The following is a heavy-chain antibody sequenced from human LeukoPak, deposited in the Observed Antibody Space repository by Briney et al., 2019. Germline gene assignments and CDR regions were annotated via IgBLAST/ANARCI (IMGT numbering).Heavy chain of an antibody. CDR2: ISPSGGST. CDR1: GYTFTSNY. D-gene: IGHD3-10*01. V-gene: IGHV1-46*01. Sequence: ASVKVSCKAFGYTFTSNYMHWVRQAPGQGPEWMGVISPSGGSTTYAQKFQGRVTLTRDMSTSTDYLELSSLRSEDTAVYYCARDRNYGSGNLFDYWGQGTLVTVPS. J-gene: IGHJ4*02. CDR3: ARDRNYGSGNLFDY.